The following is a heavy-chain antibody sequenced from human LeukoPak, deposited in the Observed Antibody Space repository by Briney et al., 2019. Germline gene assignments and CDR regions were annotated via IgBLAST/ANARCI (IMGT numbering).Heavy chain of an antibody. CDR3: ARGGGLDV. D-gene: IGHD3-16*01. CDR1: GFTFSSYW. J-gene: IGHJ6*02. Sequence: GGSLRLSCAASGFTFSSYWMNWARQAPGKGLEWVASINHNGNVNYYVDSVKGRFTSSRDNAKNSLYLQMSNLRAEDTAVYFCARGGGLDVWGQGATVTVSS. V-gene: IGHV3-7*03. CDR2: INHNGNVN.